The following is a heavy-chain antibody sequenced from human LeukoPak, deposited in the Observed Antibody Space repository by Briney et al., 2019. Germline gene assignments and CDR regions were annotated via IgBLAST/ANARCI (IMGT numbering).Heavy chain of an antibody. CDR1: GYSFTSYW. V-gene: IGHV5-51*01. Sequence: GESLKIYCKGSGYSFTSYWIGWVRQMPVKGLEWMGSIYPGDSDTRYSPSFQGQVTISADKSISTAYLQWSSLKASDTAMYYCARQYYYDSSGYQGSAFDIWGQGTMVTVSS. CDR3: ARQYYYDSSGYQGSAFDI. D-gene: IGHD3-22*01. J-gene: IGHJ3*02. CDR2: IYPGDSDT.